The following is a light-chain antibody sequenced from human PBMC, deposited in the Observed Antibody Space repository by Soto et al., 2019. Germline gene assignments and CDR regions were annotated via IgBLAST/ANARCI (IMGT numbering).Light chain of an antibody. J-gene: IGKJ1*01. CDR3: QQYNSYSWT. CDR2: KAS. CDR1: QSISSW. Sequence: DIQMTQSPSTLSASVGDRVTITFRASQSISSWLSWYQQKPGKAPKLLIYKASSLESGVPSRFSGSGSGTEFTLTISSLQPDDFAIYYCQQYNSYSWTFGQGTKVDIK. V-gene: IGKV1-5*03.